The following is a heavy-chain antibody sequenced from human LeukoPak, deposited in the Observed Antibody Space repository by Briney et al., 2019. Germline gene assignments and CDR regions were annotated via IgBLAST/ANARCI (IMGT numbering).Heavy chain of an antibody. CDR1: GYTFNNYG. D-gene: IGHD3-22*01. J-gene: IGHJ3*02. CDR2: ISVYNGNT. V-gene: IGHV1-18*01. Sequence: ASVKVSCKTSGYTFNNYGITWVRQAPGQGLEWMGRISVYNGNTNYAQKLQGKVTMTTDTSTSTAYMELRSLRYDDTAVYYCARGQSETYYYDSTGADALRIWGQGTMVTVSS. CDR3: ARGQSETYYYDSTGADALRI.